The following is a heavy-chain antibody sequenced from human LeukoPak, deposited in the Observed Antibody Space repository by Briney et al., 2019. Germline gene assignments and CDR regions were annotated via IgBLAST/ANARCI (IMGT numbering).Heavy chain of an antibody. CDR3: ARGPVPMVRGVPSYFFDY. J-gene: IGHJ4*02. CDR2: INHSGST. V-gene: IGHV4-34*01. CDR1: GGSFSGYY. Sequence: SETLSFTCAVYGGSFSGYYWSWIRQPPGKGLEWIGEINHSGSTNYNPSLKSRVTISVDTSKNQFSLKLSSATAADTAVYYCARGPVPMVRGVPSYFFDYWGQGTLVTVSS. D-gene: IGHD3-10*01.